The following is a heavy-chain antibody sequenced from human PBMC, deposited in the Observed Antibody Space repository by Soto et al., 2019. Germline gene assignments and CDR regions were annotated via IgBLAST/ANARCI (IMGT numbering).Heavy chain of an antibody. J-gene: IGHJ4*02. V-gene: IGHV1-46*01. D-gene: IGHD3-3*01. CDR3: ATSITIFGVVGPFDY. CDR1: GYTFTSYY. Sequence: ASVKVSCKASGYTFTSYYMHWVRQAPGQGLEWMGIINPSGGSTSYAQKFQGRVTITADESTSTAYMELSSLRSEDTAVYYCATSITIFGVVGPFDYWGQGTLVTVSS. CDR2: INPSGGST.